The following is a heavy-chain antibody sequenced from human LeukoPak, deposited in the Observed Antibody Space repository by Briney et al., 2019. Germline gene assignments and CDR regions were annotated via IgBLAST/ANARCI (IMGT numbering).Heavy chain of an antibody. CDR2: IYYSGST. CDR1: GGSISSSSYY. Sequence: SETLSLTCTVSGGSISSSSYYWSWIRQPPGKGLEWIGYIYYSGSTNYNPSLKSRVTISVDTSKNQFSLKLSSVTTADTAVYYCARGKYSYDDYWGQGTLVTVSS. D-gene: IGHD5-18*01. J-gene: IGHJ4*02. V-gene: IGHV4-61*01. CDR3: ARGKYSYDDY.